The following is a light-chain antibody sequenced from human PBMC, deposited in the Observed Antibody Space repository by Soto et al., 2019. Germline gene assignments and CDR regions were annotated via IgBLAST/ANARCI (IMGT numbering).Light chain of an antibody. CDR3: QHYGASPYT. Sequence: EIVLTQSPGTLSLSPGERATLSCRASQTVSNSYLAWYQHKPGQAPRLLIYGASTRATGIPDRFSGSESGTDFTLTISRLEPEDFAVFYCQHYGASPYTFGQGTKVDIK. V-gene: IGKV3-20*01. CDR2: GAS. CDR1: QTVSNSY. J-gene: IGKJ2*01.